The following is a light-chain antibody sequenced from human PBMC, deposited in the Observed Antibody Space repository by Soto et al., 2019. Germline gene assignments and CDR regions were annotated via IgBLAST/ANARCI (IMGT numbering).Light chain of an antibody. J-gene: IGLJ3*02. CDR1: SSDIGRYDY. V-gene: IGLV2-14*03. CDR3: GSYTSATTWV. CDR2: RVI. Sequence: QSALTQPASVSGSPGQSITISCTGTSSDIGRYDYVSWYQQLPGKAPKLILYRVINRPSGISDRFFGSKSGNSASLSISGLQPEDEASYFCGSYTSATTWVFGGGTKLTVL.